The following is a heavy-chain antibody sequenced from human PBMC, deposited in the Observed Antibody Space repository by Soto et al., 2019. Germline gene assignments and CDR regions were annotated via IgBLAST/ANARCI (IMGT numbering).Heavy chain of an antibody. D-gene: IGHD6-6*01. CDR2: VSAYNGER. Sequence: QVQLVQSGAEVKKPGASVKVSCKASGYTFTNYGINWVRQAPGQGLEWLGWVSAYNGERRYAQRVQARFIMTPDTSTTTPYMALTSLRSDATAVYYGSRGTSIPASGDYWGQGTLVTVSS. CDR1: GYTFTNYG. V-gene: IGHV1-18*01. CDR3: SRGTSIPASGDY. J-gene: IGHJ4*01.